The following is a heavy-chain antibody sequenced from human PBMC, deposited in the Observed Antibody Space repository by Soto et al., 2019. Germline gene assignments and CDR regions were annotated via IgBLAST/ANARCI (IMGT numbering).Heavy chain of an antibody. CDR1: GYTFTGHY. CDR2: IGPESGAT. CDR3: GRGRSGQIVVFY. V-gene: IGHV1-2*02. Sequence: ASVKVSWKASGYTFTGHYIHWLGQAPEQGPEWVGEIGPESGATRYAQKFQRRVTMTRDMSITTVYMELNNLSPDATAVYYCGRGRSGQIVVFYWGQGTPVTGSS. D-gene: IGHD2-15*01. J-gene: IGHJ4*02.